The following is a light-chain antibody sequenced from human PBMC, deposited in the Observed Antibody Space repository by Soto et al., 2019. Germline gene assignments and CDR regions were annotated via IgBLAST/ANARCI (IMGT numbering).Light chain of an antibody. CDR2: GAS. J-gene: IGKJ4*01. CDR3: QQDYNLPPT. V-gene: IGKV3D-7*01. CDR1: QSVSSSY. Sequence: EIVMTQSPATLSLSPGERATLSCRASQSVSSSYLSWYQQKPGQAPRLLIYGASTRATGIPARFRGSWSGTDFTLTISSLQPEDVAVYCCQQDYNLPPTFGGGTKVEIK.